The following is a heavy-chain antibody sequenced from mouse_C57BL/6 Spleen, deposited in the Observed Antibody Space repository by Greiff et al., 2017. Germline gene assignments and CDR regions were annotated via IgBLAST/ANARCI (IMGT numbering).Heavy chain of an antibody. CDR1: GYTFTSYW. D-gene: IGHD1-1*01. J-gene: IGHJ2*01. Sequence: VKLQQPGAELVKPGASVKLSCKASGYTFTSYWMHWVKQRPGRGLEWIGRIDPNSGGTKYNEKFKSKATLTVDKPSSTAYMQLSSLTSEDSAVYYCARSFTTVVAEYYFDYWGQGTTLTVSS. CDR3: ARSFTTVVAEYYFDY. V-gene: IGHV1-72*01. CDR2: IDPNSGGT.